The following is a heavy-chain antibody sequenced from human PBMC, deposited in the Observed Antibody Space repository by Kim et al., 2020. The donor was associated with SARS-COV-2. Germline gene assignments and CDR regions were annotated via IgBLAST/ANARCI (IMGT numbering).Heavy chain of an antibody. Sequence: GGSLRLSCAASGFTFSSYGMHWVRQAPGKGLEWVAVIWYDGSNKYYADSVKGRFTISRDNSKNTLYLQMNSLRAEDTAVYYCARGFYDSSGYYYNVDYYYYYYGMDVWGQGTTVTVSS. CDR2: IWYDGSNK. CDR1: GFTFSSYG. V-gene: IGHV3-33*01. J-gene: IGHJ6*02. D-gene: IGHD3-22*01. CDR3: ARGFYDSSGYYYNVDYYYYYYGMDV.